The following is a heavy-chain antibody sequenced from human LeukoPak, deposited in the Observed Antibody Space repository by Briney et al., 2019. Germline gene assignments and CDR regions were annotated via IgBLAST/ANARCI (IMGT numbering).Heavy chain of an antibody. J-gene: IGHJ4*02. CDR2: INPNSGGT. V-gene: IGHV1-2*02. D-gene: IGHD6-6*01. Sequence: VASVKVSCKASGYTFTDYYMHWVRQAPGQGLEWMGWINPNSGGTNFAQKFQGRVAMTRDTSISTAYLELGSLRSDDTAVYFCARARWQLVPYFDSWGQRTLVTVSS. CDR1: GYTFTDYY. CDR3: ARARWQLVPYFDS.